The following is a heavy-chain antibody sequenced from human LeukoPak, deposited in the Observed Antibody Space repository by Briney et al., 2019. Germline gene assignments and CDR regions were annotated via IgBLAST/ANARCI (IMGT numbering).Heavy chain of an antibody. J-gene: IGHJ4*02. CDR3: TTGAPPLGYYDSSHSFDY. CDR1: GFTFSNAW. CDR2: IKSKTDGGTT. Sequence: PGGSLRLSCAASGFTFSNAWMSWVRQAPGKGLEWVGRIKSKTDGGTTDYAAPVKGRFTISRDDSKNTLYLQMNSLKTEDTAVYYCTTGAPPLGYYDSSHSFDYWGQGTLVTVSS. V-gene: IGHV3-15*01. D-gene: IGHD3-22*01.